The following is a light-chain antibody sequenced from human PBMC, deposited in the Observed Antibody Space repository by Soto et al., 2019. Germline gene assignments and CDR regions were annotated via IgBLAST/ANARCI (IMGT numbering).Light chain of an antibody. Sequence: DIQMTQSPASLSASGGDRLTSTCRASQGISNFLAWYQQKPGKVPKLLIYAASTLQSGVPSRFSGSGSETDFTLTISSLQPEDVATYYCQKYNSAPWTFGQGTKVAIK. CDR1: QGISNF. V-gene: IGKV1-27*01. CDR2: AAS. J-gene: IGKJ1*01. CDR3: QKYNSAPWT.